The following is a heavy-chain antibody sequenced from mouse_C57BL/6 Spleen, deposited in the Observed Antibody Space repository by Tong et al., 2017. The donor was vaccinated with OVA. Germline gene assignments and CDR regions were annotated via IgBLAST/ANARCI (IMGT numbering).Heavy chain of an antibody. Sequence: EVQLQESGGGLVKPGGSLKLSCAASGFTFSSYGMSWVRQTPEKRQEWVAIISDCGSYIYYPDNVKGRFTISRDNAKNTLFLQMTSLRSEDTAMYYCANPRGYWGQGTSVTVSS. J-gene: IGHJ4*01. CDR1: GFTFSSYG. CDR3: ANPRGY. V-gene: IGHV5-4*01. CDR2: ISDCGSYI.